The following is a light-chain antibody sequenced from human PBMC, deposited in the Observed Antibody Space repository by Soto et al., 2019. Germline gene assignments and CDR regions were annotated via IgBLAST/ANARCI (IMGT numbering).Light chain of an antibody. CDR1: QSGSGTY. Sequence: IVLTQSPGTLSLSPGERPTLSCSTSQSGSGTYLAWYQQKPGQAPRLLIYGASSRATGIPDRFSGSGSGTDFTLTISRLEPEEFAVYYCQQYGNSPWTFGQGTKVDI. CDR3: QQYGNSPWT. V-gene: IGKV3-20*01. J-gene: IGKJ1*01. CDR2: GAS.